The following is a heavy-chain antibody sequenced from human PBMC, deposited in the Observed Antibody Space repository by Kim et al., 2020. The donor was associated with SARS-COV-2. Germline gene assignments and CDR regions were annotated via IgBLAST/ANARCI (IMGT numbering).Heavy chain of an antibody. J-gene: IGHJ5*02. D-gene: IGHD6-19*01. V-gene: IGHV6-1*01. CDR3: VGGGGWNT. Sequence: SQTLSLTCAISGDSVSSNSAAWNWIRQSPSRGLEWLGRKYYRSKWYNEYALSVKSRITINPDTSKNQFSLQLKSVTPEDTAVYYCVGGGGWNTWGQGTLVTVSS. CDR2: KYYRSKWYN. CDR1: GDSVSSNSAA.